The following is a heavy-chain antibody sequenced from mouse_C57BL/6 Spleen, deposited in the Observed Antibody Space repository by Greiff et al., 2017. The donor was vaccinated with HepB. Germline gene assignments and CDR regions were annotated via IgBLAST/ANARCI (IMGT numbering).Heavy chain of an antibody. Sequence: EVQGVESGGGLVKPGGSLKLSCAASGFTFSSYAMSWVRQTPEKRLEWVATISDGGSYTYYPDNVKGRFTISRDNAKNNLYLQMSQLKSEDTAMYYCARGYYGSSYGAMDYWGQGTSVTVSS. V-gene: IGHV5-4*01. D-gene: IGHD1-1*01. CDR1: GFTFSSYA. J-gene: IGHJ4*01. CDR2: ISDGGSYT. CDR3: ARGYYGSSYGAMDY.